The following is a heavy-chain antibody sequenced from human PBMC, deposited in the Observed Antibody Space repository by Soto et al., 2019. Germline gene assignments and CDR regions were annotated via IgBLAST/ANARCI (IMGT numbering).Heavy chain of an antibody. V-gene: IGHV3-73*01. D-gene: IGHD3-16*01. Sequence: GGSLRLSCAASGFTFSGSAMHWVRQASGKGLEWVGRIRSKAKSYATAYAASVKGRFTISRDDSKNTAYLQMNSLKTEDTAVYYCTRHDDYIWESYGYWGQGTLVTVSS. CDR2: IRSKAKSYAT. CDR3: TRHDDYIWESYGY. CDR1: GFTFSGSA. J-gene: IGHJ4*02.